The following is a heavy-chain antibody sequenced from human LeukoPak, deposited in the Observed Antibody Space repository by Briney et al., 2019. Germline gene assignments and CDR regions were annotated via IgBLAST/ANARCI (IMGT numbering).Heavy chain of an antibody. D-gene: IGHD6-19*01. CDR2: IYYSGST. V-gene: IGHV4-59*01. J-gene: IGHJ4*02. CDR1: GGSISSYY. Sequence: SETLSLTCTVSGGSISSYYWSWIRQPPGKGLGWIGYIYYSGSTNYNPSLKSRVTISVDTSKNQFSLKLSSVTAADTAVYYCARVSYSSGWYLDYWGQGTLVTVSS. CDR3: ARVSYSSGWYLDY.